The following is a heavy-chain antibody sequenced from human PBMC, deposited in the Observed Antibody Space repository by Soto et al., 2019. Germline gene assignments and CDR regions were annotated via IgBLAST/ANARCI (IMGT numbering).Heavy chain of an antibody. J-gene: IGHJ4*02. V-gene: IGHV1-18*01. CDR2: ISGYNGNT. D-gene: IGHD6-13*01. Sequence: QVQLVQSGAEVKKPGASVKVSCKASGYTFTSYGIRWVREAPGQGLEWMGWISGYNGNTNYAKKLQGRITMTTDTSTSTAYMELRSLRSDDTAVYYCARDHDSSSWYILDYWCQGTLVTVSS. CDR3: ARDHDSSSWYILDY. CDR1: GYTFTSYG.